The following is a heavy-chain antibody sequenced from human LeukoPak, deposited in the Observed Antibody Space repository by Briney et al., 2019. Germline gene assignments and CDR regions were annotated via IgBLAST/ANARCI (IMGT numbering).Heavy chain of an antibody. CDR2: IYYSGST. CDR1: GYSISSGYY. J-gene: IGHJ3*02. CDR3: ARTGRGYYDFWSGYPRAAFDI. V-gene: IGHV4-30-4*08. D-gene: IGHD3-3*01. Sequence: PSETLSLTCAVSGYSISSGYYWIWIRQPPGKGLEWIGYIYYSGSTYYNPSLKSRVTISVDTSKNQFSLKLSSVTAADTAVYYCARTGRGYYDFWSGYPRAAFDIWGQGTMVTVSS.